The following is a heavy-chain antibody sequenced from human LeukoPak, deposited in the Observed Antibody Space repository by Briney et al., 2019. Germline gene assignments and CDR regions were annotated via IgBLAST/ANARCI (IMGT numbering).Heavy chain of an antibody. D-gene: IGHD1-26*01. J-gene: IGHJ4*02. CDR2: ISYDGSNK. V-gene: IGHV3-30*03. Sequence: GGSLRLSCVASGFMFSSYGMHWVRQAPGKGLEWVAVISYDGSNKYYADSVKGRFITSRDNSKNTLYLQMNSLRAEDTAVYYCARGVGSPSDFWGQGTLVTVSS. CDR3: ARGVGSPSDF. CDR1: GFMFSSYG.